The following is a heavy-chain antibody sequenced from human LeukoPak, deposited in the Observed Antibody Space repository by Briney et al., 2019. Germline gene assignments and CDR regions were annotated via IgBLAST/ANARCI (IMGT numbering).Heavy chain of an antibody. CDR1: GGSFRSNY. J-gene: IGHJ4*02. CDR2: INYSGNT. CDR3: ARHGQDTGNFYAHFEY. V-gene: IGHV4-59*08. D-gene: IGHD1-26*01. Sequence: KPSETLSLTCTVSGGSFRSNYWSWIRQTPGKGLEWIAYINYSGNTNNNPSLKSRVTISIDTSKSKFSLKLSSVTAADTAIYYCARHGQDTGNFYAHFEYWGQGTLVTVSS.